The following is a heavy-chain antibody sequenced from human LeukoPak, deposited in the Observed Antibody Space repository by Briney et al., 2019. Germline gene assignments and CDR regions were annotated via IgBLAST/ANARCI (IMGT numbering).Heavy chain of an antibody. Sequence: ASVTVSCKPSGYTFSSYGITWVRQAPGQGLEWMGWICAYHGDTKYAQNVQGRVTMTTNTSPSTAYTEPSRLRSYDTGVYYCASGTLYDDSSGYYTDHWGQGTLVTVSS. CDR1: GYTFSSYG. V-gene: IGHV1-18*01. CDR3: ASGTLYDDSSGYYTDH. D-gene: IGHD3-22*01. J-gene: IGHJ5*02. CDR2: ICAYHGDT.